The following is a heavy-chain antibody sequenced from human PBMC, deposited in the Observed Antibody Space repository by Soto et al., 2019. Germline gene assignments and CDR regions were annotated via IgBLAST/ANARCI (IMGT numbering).Heavy chain of an antibody. Sequence: QVQLQESGPGLVKPSQTLSLSCSVSGVSITTSGHYWNWVRQRPGRGLEWIGYIDSSGTTYYNPSLKPRLAMSVEPSTNQISLKLSSVTAADRALYFCALGMFMDVWGRGTTVIVSS. CDR2: IDSSGTT. J-gene: IGHJ6*03. V-gene: IGHV4-31*03. CDR1: GVSITTSGHY. D-gene: IGHD3-16*01. CDR3: ALGMFMDV.